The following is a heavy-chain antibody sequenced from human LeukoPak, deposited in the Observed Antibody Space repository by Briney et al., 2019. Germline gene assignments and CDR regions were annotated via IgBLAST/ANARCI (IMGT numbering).Heavy chain of an antibody. Sequence: GGSLRLSCAASGFTFSSYGMHWVRQAPGKGLEWVSAISGSGGSTYYADSVKGRFTISRDNSKNTLYLQMNSLRAEDTAVYYCAKNRYCSGGSCYSYFDYWGQGTLVTVSS. CDR2: ISGSGGST. CDR3: AKNRYCSGGSCYSYFDY. CDR1: GFTFSSYG. J-gene: IGHJ4*02. D-gene: IGHD2-15*01. V-gene: IGHV3-23*01.